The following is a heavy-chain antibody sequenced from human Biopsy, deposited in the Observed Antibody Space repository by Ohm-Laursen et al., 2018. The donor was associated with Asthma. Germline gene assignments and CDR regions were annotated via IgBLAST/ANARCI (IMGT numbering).Heavy chain of an antibody. D-gene: IGHD1-26*01. CDR2: ISGSGGST. CDR3: AKGEWELLEANFDY. J-gene: IGHJ4*02. V-gene: IGHV3-23*01. Sequence: SLRLSCAASGFTFDDYAMHWVRQAPGKGLEWVSAISGSGGSTYYADSVKGRFTISRDNSKSTPYLQMNSLRAEDTALYYCAKGEWELLEANFDYWGQGTLVTVSS. CDR1: GFTFDDYA.